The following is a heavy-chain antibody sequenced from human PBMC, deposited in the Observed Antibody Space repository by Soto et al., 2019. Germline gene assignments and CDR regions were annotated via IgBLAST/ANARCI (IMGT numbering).Heavy chain of an antibody. CDR2: IPYDGGKK. CDR3: AKDADGNYNFDY. D-gene: IGHD1-7*01. V-gene: IGHV3-30*18. CDR1: GFTFSDYG. J-gene: IGHJ4*02. Sequence: VQLVESGGGVVQSGRSLIVSCAASGFTFSDYGMHWVRQAPGKGLEWLAVIPYDGGKKFYADAVKGRFTISRDNSKTTSYLQLNSLRPEDTAVYFCAKDADGNYNFDYWGQGTLVTVSS.